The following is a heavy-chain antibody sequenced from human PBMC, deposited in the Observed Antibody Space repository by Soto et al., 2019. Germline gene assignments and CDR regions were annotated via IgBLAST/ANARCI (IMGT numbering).Heavy chain of an antibody. CDR2: MWYDGSYS. V-gene: IGHV3-33*01. CDR1: GFTFRKHV. J-gene: IGHJ3*01. Sequence: QVLLLESGGGVVQPGTSLRLSCAASGFTFRKHVMHWVRQSPGKGLEWLAAMWYDGSYSYQADSVRGQFAFSRDNSKNTVYVQRNDLRPEDTAVYYCAREAEAFDFWGQGTMVIVSS. CDR3: AREAEAFDF.